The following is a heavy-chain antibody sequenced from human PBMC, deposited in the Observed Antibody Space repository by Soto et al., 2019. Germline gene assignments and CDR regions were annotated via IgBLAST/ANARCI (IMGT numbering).Heavy chain of an antibody. CDR2: ISAYNGNT. CDR1: GYTFTSYG. J-gene: IGHJ4*02. CDR3: ARDLRDIVLMVYANGIDY. Sequence: QVQLVQSGAEVKKPGASVKVSCKASGYTFTSYGISWVRQAPGQGLEWMGWISAYNGNTNYAQKLQGRVTRTTDTSTSTAYMELRSLRSDDTAVYYCARDLRDIVLMVYANGIDYWGQGTLVTVSS. D-gene: IGHD2-8*01. V-gene: IGHV1-18*04.